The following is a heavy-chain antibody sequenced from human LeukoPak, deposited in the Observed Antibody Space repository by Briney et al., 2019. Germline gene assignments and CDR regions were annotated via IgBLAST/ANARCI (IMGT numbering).Heavy chain of an antibody. CDR2: ISAYNGNT. J-gene: IGHJ5*02. CDR1: GYTFTSYG. CDR3: ARDSGSYYKVPSWFDP. D-gene: IGHD3-10*01. V-gene: IGHV1-18*04. Sequence: GASVKVSCKASGYTFTSYGISWVRQAPGQGLEWMGWISAYNGNTNYAQKLQGRVTMTTDTSTSTAYMELRSLRSDDTAVYYCARDSGSYYKVPSWFDPWGQGTLVTVSS.